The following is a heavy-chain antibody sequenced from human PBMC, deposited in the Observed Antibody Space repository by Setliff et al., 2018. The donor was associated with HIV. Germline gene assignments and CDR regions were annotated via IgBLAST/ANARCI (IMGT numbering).Heavy chain of an antibody. Sequence: TLSLTCTVSNGSISSGTFYWNWIRQPAGKGLEWIGRINTSGSTNYNPSLKSRVTISVDKSQNQFSLKLSSVTAADTAVYYCARDFKRYNSPCRFDPWGQGTLVTVPS. J-gene: IGHJ5*02. D-gene: IGHD6-13*01. CDR3: ARDFKRYNSPCRFDP. CDR2: INTSGST. V-gene: IGHV4-61*02. CDR1: NGSISSGTFY.